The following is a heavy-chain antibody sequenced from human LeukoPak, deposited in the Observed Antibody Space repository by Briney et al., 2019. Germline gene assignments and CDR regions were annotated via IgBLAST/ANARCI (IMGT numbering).Heavy chain of an antibody. D-gene: IGHD5-18*01. J-gene: IGHJ4*02. CDR2: INHSGST. V-gene: IGHV4-34*01. CDR1: GGSFSGYY. CDR3: ARVWKLWSDYYFDY. Sequence: SETLSLTCAVYGGSFSGYYWSWIRQPPGRGLEWIGEINHSGSTNYNPSLKSRVTISVDTSKNQFSLKLSSVTAADTAVYYCARVWKLWSDYYFDYWGQGTLVTVSS.